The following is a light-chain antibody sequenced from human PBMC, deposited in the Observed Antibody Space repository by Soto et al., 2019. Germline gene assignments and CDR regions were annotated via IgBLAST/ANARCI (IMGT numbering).Light chain of an antibody. CDR2: GAS. V-gene: IGKV3-15*01. Sequence: EKVMTQSPAALSVSPGERATLSCRASQSVNSNLAWYQRKPGQAPRLLLYGASTRATGIPARFSGSASGTESTLISTGLQPEDSAVNSCQKKMDWPLTSGGGTRVEIK. CDR1: QSVNSN. J-gene: IGKJ4*01. CDR3: QKKMDWPLT.